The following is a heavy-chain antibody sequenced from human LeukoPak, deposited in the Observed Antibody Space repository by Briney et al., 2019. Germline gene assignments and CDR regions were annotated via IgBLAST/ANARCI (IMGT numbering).Heavy chain of an antibody. Sequence: SQTLSLTCTVSAGSIGSGDYYWSWIRQPPGKGLEWIGYIYYSGSTYYNPSLKSRVTISVDTSKNQFSLKLSSVTAADTAVYYCARGHYYDSSGTRQAFDIWGQGTMVTVSS. V-gene: IGHV4-30-4*08. CDR3: ARGHYYDSSGTRQAFDI. D-gene: IGHD3-22*01. CDR2: IYYSGST. CDR1: AGSIGSGDYY. J-gene: IGHJ3*02.